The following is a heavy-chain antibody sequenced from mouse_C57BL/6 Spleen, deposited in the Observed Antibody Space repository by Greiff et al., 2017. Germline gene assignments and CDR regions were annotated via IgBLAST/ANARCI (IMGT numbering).Heavy chain of an antibody. CDR2: IDPSDSET. V-gene: IGHV1-52*01. CDR3: SRGGTTVAPDY. CDR1: GYTFTSYW. D-gene: IGHD1-1*01. J-gene: IGHJ2*01. Sequence: QVQLQQPGAELVRPGSSVKLSCKASGYTFTSYWMHWVKQRPIQGLEWIGNIDPSDSETHYNQKFKDKATLTVDKSSSTAYMQLSSLTSEDSAVYYCSRGGTTVAPDYWGQGTTLTVSS.